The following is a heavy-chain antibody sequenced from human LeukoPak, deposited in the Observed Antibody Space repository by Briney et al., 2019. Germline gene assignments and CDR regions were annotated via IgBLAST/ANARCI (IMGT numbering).Heavy chain of an antibody. Sequence: PGGSLRLSCAASGFTFSSYWMSWVRQAPGKGLEWVASIKQDGSEKYYVDSVKGRFTISRDNAKNSLYLQINSLRAEDTAVYYCARRGARWNDVSWFDPWGQGTLVTVSS. CDR1: GFTFSSYW. J-gene: IGHJ5*02. V-gene: IGHV3-7*01. CDR3: ARRGARWNDVSWFDP. D-gene: IGHD1-1*01. CDR2: IKQDGSEK.